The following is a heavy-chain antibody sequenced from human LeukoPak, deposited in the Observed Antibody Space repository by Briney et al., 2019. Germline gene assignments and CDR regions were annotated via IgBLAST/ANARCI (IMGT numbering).Heavy chain of an antibody. Sequence: EGSLRLSCVGSGFTFSSHAMSWVRQAPEKGLEWVSGIYESGQTTHYADSVKGRFSISRDNSKNTLYLQMDSLRGEDTAIYYCAKDYRIGYSDHFDYWGQGALVTVSS. CDR2: IYESGQTT. D-gene: IGHD2-21*01. V-gene: IGHV3-23*01. CDR1: GFTFSSHA. CDR3: AKDYRIGYSDHFDY. J-gene: IGHJ4*02.